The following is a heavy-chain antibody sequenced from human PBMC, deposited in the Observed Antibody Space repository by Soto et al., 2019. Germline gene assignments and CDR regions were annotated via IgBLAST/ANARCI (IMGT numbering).Heavy chain of an antibody. CDR1: GFTFSDHY. CDR3: ARAKATRDCSGTSCSYYAMDV. CDR2: TRNKANSYTT. Sequence: GGSLRLSCAASGFTFSDHYMDWVRQAPGKGLEWVGRTRNKANSYTTQYAASVKGRFSISRDDSKNSMYLQMNSLKTEDTAVYYCARAKATRDCSGTSCSYYAMDVWGQGTTVTVSS. V-gene: IGHV3-72*01. D-gene: IGHD2-2*01. J-gene: IGHJ6*02.